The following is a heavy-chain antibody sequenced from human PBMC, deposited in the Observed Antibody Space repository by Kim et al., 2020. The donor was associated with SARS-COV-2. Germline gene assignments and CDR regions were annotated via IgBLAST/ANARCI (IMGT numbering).Heavy chain of an antibody. CDR3: AIGHIEVTMIVVVITGGVYYFDY. D-gene: IGHD3-22*01. Sequence: SETLSLTCAVYGGSFTGYYWSWIRQPPGKGLEWIGEINHRGSTNYNPSLKSRVTISVDTSKNQFSLKLSSVTAADTAVYYCAIGHIEVTMIVVVITGGVYYFDYWGQGMLVSVSS. J-gene: IGHJ4*02. CDR2: INHRGST. V-gene: IGHV4-34*01. CDR1: GGSFTGYY.